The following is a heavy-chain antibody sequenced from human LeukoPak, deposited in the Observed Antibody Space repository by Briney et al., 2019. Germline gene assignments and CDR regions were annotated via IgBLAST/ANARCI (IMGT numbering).Heavy chain of an antibody. V-gene: IGHV3-23*01. Sequence: PGGSLRLSCAASGFTFSSYAMSWVRQAPGKGLEWVSAISGSGGSTYYADSVKGRFTISRDNSKNTLYLQMNSLRAEDTAVYYCAKDAPAAATTYYSSYGMDVWGQGTTVTVSS. CDR3: AKDAPAAATTYYSSYGMDV. J-gene: IGHJ6*02. CDR2: ISGSGGST. CDR1: GFTFSSYA. D-gene: IGHD2-2*01.